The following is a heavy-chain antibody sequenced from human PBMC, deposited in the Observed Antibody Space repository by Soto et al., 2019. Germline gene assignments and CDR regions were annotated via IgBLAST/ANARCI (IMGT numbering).Heavy chain of an antibody. CDR3: ARGFRGVYFDF. D-gene: IGHD3-10*01. CDR1: GGSISSGDFY. V-gene: IGHV4-30-4*01. Sequence: PSETLSLTCTVSGGSISSGDFYWGWLRQPPGKGLEWIGYIYYSATTYYNPSLKSRLTISIDTSKNQFSLKLSSVTAADTAVYFCARGFRGVYFDFWGQGTLVTVSS. CDR2: IYYSATT. J-gene: IGHJ4*02.